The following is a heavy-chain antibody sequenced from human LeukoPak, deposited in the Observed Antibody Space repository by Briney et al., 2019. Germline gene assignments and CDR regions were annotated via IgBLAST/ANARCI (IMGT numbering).Heavy chain of an antibody. J-gene: IGHJ4*02. Sequence: PGGSLKLSCAASGFTFSSYAMSWVRQAPGKGLEWVSAISGSGGSTYYADSVKGRFTISRDNSKNTLYLQMNSLRAEDTAVYCCVLVRGVIIIEYYFDYWGQGTLVTVSS. V-gene: IGHV3-23*01. D-gene: IGHD3-10*01. CDR1: GFTFSSYA. CDR3: VLVRGVIIIEYYFDY. CDR2: ISGSGGST.